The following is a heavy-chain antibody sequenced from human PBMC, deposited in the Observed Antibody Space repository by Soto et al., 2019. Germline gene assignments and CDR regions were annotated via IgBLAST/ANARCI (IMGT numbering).Heavy chain of an antibody. CDR3: AKDTGIADNYFDY. CDR1: GFTFDDYA. D-gene: IGHD6-13*01. J-gene: IGHJ4*02. Sequence: PGGSLRLSCAASGFTFDDYAMHWVRQAPGKGLEWVSGISWNSGSIGYADSVKGRFTISRGNAKNSLYLQMNSLRAEDTALYYCAKDTGIADNYFDYWGQGTLVTVSS. V-gene: IGHV3-9*01. CDR2: ISWNSGSI.